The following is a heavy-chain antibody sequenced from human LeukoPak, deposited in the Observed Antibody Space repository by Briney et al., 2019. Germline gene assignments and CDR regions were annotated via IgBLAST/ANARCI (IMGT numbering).Heavy chain of an antibody. Sequence: QPGGSLRLPCAASGFTFSDYGMHWVRQDPGKGLEWVAVIAHDASVAYYADWVKGRFTISRDNSRNTLYLQMNSLRAEDTAVYYCARVLEQWTEYLVLDYGMDVWGQGTTVTVSS. J-gene: IGHJ6*02. CDR2: IAHDASVA. CDR3: ARVLEQWTEYLVLDYGMDV. CDR1: GFTFSDYG. V-gene: IGHV3-30*03. D-gene: IGHD6-19*01.